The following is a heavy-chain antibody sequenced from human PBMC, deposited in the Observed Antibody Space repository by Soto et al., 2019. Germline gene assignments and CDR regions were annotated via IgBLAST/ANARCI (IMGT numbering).Heavy chain of an antibody. CDR2: ISTYNGNT. Sequence: GASVKVSCKASGYTFTSYGISWVRQAPGQGLEWMGWISTYNGNTNYAQKLQGRVTMTTDTSTSTAYMELRSLRSDDTAVYYCARSLGYSSSDWFDPWGQGTLVTVSS. D-gene: IGHD6-6*01. V-gene: IGHV1-18*01. CDR3: ARSLGYSSSDWFDP. CDR1: GYTFTSYG. J-gene: IGHJ5*02.